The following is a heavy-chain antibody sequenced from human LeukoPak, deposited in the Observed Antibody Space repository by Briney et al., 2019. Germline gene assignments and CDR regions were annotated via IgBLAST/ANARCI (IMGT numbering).Heavy chain of an antibody. J-gene: IGHJ4*02. V-gene: IGHV3-48*02. D-gene: IGHD1-26*01. CDR3: ASSGSYRFDY. CDR1: GFTFSSYS. Sequence: QPGGSLRHSCAASGFTFSSYSMNWVRQAPGKGLEWVSHITASGTAMFYADSVKGRFTISRDNAKNSLYLQMNSLRDEDTAVYYCASSGSYRFDYWGQGTLVTVPS. CDR2: ITASGTAM.